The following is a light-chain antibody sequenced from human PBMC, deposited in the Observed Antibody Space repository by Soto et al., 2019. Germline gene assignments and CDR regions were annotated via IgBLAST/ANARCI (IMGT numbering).Light chain of an antibody. Sequence: DIQMTQSPSTLSASVGDRVTITCRASQSINSWLAWYQHKPGKAPKVLIYDASSLESGVPSSFSGSGSGTEFTLTTSSLQPDDFAAYYCQHYNTYPWTFGQGTKVEIK. J-gene: IGKJ1*01. CDR1: QSINSW. V-gene: IGKV1-5*01. CDR2: DAS. CDR3: QHYNTYPWT.